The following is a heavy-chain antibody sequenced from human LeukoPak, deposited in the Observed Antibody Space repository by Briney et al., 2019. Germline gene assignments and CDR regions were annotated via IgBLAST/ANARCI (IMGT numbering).Heavy chain of an antibody. Sequence: SETLSLTCTVSGGSISNSNYYWGWIRQPPGKGLEWIGSIYYSGSTDYNPSLESRVTMSGDTSKNQFSLKLSSVTAADTAVYYCARRGYCSGGNCSTYYFDFWGQGTRVTVSS. CDR1: GGSISNSNYY. CDR3: ARRGYCSGGNCSTYYFDF. D-gene: IGHD2-15*01. V-gene: IGHV4-39*07. CDR2: IYYSGST. J-gene: IGHJ4*02.